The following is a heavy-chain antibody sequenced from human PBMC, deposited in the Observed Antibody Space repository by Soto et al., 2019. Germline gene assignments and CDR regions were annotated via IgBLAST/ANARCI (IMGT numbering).Heavy chain of an antibody. CDR1: GYSLTEFS. CDR2: FDPEDGEI. D-gene: IGHD6-19*01. Sequence: ASVKVSCKVSGYSLTEFSMHWVRQAPGKGLEWMGGFDPEDGEIFYAQKFQGRVTMTEDTSTDTAYMELSSLRSEDTAVYYCAREGRSGWYFFYWGQGTLVTVSS. V-gene: IGHV1-24*01. CDR3: AREGRSGWYFFY. J-gene: IGHJ4*02.